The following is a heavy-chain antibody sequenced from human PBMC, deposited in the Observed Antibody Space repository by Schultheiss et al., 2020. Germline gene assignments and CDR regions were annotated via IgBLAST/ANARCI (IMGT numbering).Heavy chain of an antibody. CDR2: IGTAGDT. V-gene: IGHV3-13*01. J-gene: IGHJ4*02. Sequence: GGSLRLSCAASGFTFSSYDMHWVRQATGKGLEWVSAIGTAGDTYYPGSVKGRFTISRENAKNSLYLQMNSLRAGDTAVYYCARDLMVTTIPDFDYWGQGTLVTGSS. CDR3: ARDLMVTTIPDFDY. D-gene: IGHD4-17*01. CDR1: GFTFSSYD.